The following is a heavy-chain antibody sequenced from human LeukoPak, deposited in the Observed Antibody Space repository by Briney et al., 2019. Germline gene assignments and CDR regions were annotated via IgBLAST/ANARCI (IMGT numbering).Heavy chain of an antibody. V-gene: IGHV1-18*01. Sequence: ASVKVSCKASGYTFTSHGISWVRQAPGQGLEWMGWISTYNGNTNYAQKLQGRVSMTTDKSTSTAYMELSRLRSDDTAMYYCARQVAVAGSQRFDPWGQGTLVTVSS. CDR3: ARQVAVAGSQRFDP. D-gene: IGHD6-19*01. CDR2: ISTYNGNT. CDR1: GYTFTSHG. J-gene: IGHJ5*02.